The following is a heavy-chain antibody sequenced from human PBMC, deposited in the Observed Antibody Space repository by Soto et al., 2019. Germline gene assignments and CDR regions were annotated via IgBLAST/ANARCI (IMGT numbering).Heavy chain of an antibody. CDR2: ISAYNGNT. J-gene: IGHJ6*02. D-gene: IGHD3-10*01. CDR3: ARFGPMYYYASYYYYYYGMDV. CDR1: GYTFTSYG. V-gene: IGHV1-18*04. Sequence: ASVKVSCKASGYTFTSYGISCVRQAPGQGLEWMGWISAYNGNTNYAQKLQGRVTMTTDTSTSTAYMELRSLRSDDTAVYYCARFGPMYYYASYYYYYYGMDVWGQGTTVTVSS.